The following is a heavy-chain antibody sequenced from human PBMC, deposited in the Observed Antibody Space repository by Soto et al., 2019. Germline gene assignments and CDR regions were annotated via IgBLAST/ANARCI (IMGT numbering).Heavy chain of an antibody. J-gene: IGHJ4*02. Sequence: QVPLVQSGAEVKKPGASVKVSCKASGYTFTSYGISWVRQAPGQGLEWMGWISAYNGNTNYAQKLQGRVTMTTDTSTSTAYMELRSLRSDDTAVYYCARDGAAYYYDSSGYSTWDYWGQGTLVTVSS. CDR1: GYTFTSYG. V-gene: IGHV1-18*01. CDR3: ARDGAAYYYDSSGYSTWDY. D-gene: IGHD3-22*01. CDR2: ISAYNGNT.